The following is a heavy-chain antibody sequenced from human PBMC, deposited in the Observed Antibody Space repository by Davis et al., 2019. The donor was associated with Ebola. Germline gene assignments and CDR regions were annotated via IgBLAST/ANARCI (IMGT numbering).Heavy chain of an antibody. Sequence: GESLKISCAASGFTFSSYGMHWVRQAPGKGLEWVAVISYDGSNKYYADSVKGRFTISRDNSKNTLYLQMNSLRAEDTAVYYCAKDFIKNGYSYGHPFFDYWGQGTLVTVSS. J-gene: IGHJ4*02. CDR1: GFTFSSYG. V-gene: IGHV3-30*18. CDR2: ISYDGSNK. CDR3: AKDFIKNGYSYGHPFFDY. D-gene: IGHD5-18*01.